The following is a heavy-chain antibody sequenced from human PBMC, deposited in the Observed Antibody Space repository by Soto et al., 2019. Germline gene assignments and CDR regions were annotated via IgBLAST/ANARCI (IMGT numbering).Heavy chain of an antibody. J-gene: IGHJ4*02. CDR2: IYYSGST. CDR1: GGSISSGGYY. D-gene: IGHD6-13*01. CDR3: VVQQLVGYFDY. V-gene: IGHV4-31*03. Sequence: SETLSLTCTVSGGSISSGGYYWSWIRQHPGKGLEWIGYIYYSGSTYYNPSLKSRVTISVDTSKNQFPLKLSSVTAADTAVYYCVVQQLVGYFDYWGQGTLVTVSS.